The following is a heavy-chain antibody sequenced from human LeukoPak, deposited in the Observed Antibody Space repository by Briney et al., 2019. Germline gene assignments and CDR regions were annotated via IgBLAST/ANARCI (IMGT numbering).Heavy chain of an antibody. D-gene: IGHD3-9*01. CDR2: INHSGST. Sequence: SETLSLTCAVYGESFSGYYWSWIRQPPGKGLEWIGEINHSGSTNYNPSLKSRVTISVDTSKNQFSLKLSSVTAADTAVYYCAAPHYDILTGYEYYFDYWGQGTLVTVSS. V-gene: IGHV4-34*01. J-gene: IGHJ4*02. CDR3: AAPHYDILTGYEYYFDY. CDR1: GESFSGYY.